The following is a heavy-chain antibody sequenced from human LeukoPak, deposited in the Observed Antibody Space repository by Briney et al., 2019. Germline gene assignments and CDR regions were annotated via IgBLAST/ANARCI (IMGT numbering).Heavy chain of an antibody. CDR1: GYTFTGYY. CDR3: ARDLGNYYDSTSDFAY. J-gene: IGHJ4*02. D-gene: IGHD3-22*01. Sequence: ASVKVSCKASGYTFTGYYMHWVRQAPGQGLEWMGWINPNSGGTNYAQKFQGWVTMTRDTSISTAYMELSRLRSDDTAVYYCARDLGNYYDSTSDFAYWGQGTLVTVSS. V-gene: IGHV1-2*04. CDR2: INPNSGGT.